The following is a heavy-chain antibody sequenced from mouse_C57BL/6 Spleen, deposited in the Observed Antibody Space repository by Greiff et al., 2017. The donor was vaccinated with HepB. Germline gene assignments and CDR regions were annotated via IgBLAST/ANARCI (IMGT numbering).Heavy chain of an antibody. CDR2: ISSGSSTI. V-gene: IGHV5-17*01. Sequence: EVQLVESGGGLVKPGGSLKLSCAASGFTFSDYGMHWVRQAPEKELEWVAYISSGSSTIYYADTVKGRFTISRDNAKNTLFLQMTSLRSEDTAMYYCARYYYGSSYYAMDYWGQGTSVTVSS. J-gene: IGHJ4*01. CDR3: ARYYYGSSYYAMDY. CDR1: GFTFSDYG. D-gene: IGHD1-1*01.